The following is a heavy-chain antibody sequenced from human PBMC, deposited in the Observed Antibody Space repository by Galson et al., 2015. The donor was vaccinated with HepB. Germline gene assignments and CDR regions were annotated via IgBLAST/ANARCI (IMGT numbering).Heavy chain of an antibody. CDR1: GFTFGSYS. CDR3: ARDLFGDGFDY. J-gene: IGHJ4*02. D-gene: IGHD3-10*02. V-gene: IGHV3-48*01. Sequence: SLRLSRAASGFTFGSYSIHWVRQAPGKGLEWISYISLNMNTIDYADSVKGRFTISRDNAKNSLYLQMNSLRAEDTAVYHCARDLFGDGFDYWGQGTLVTVSS. CDR2: ISLNMNTI.